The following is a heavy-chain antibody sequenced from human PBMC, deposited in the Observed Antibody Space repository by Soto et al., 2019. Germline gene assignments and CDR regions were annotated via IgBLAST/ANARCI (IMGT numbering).Heavy chain of an antibody. D-gene: IGHD6-13*01. J-gene: IGHJ4*02. Sequence: ASVKVSCKASGYTFTSYGISWVRQAPGQGLEWMGWISAYSGNTNYAQKLQGRVTMTTDTSTSTAYMELRSLRSDDTAVYYCARDLGPRGSIAAAGKGYWGQGTLVTVSS. CDR2: ISAYSGNT. CDR1: GYTFTSYG. V-gene: IGHV1-18*01. CDR3: ARDLGPRGSIAAAGKGY.